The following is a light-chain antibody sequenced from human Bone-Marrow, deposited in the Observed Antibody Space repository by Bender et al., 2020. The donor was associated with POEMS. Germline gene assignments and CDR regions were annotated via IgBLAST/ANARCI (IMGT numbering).Light chain of an antibody. Sequence: QSVLTQPPSVSGAPGQRVTISCTGSSSNIGAGYDVHWYQHLPGTAPKLLIYGNINRPPGVPDRFSGSKSGTSASLAITGLQAEDEADYYCQSYDSSLSAWVFGGGTRLTVL. V-gene: IGLV1-40*01. CDR2: GNI. CDR1: SSNIGAGYD. J-gene: IGLJ3*02. CDR3: QSYDSSLSAWV.